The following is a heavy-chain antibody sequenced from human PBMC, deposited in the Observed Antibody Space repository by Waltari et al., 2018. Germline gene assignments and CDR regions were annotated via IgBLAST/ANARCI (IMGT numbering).Heavy chain of an antibody. J-gene: IGHJ4*02. Sequence: QVQLVESGGGVVQPGRSLRLSCAASGFTFSSYAMHWVRQAPGKGLEWVAVISYDGSNKYYADSVKGRFTISRDNSKNTLYLQMNSLRAEDTAVYYCARARVAAAGTWGQGTLVTVSS. CDR2: ISYDGSNK. V-gene: IGHV3-30-3*01. CDR3: ARARVAAAGT. CDR1: GFTFSSYA. D-gene: IGHD6-13*01.